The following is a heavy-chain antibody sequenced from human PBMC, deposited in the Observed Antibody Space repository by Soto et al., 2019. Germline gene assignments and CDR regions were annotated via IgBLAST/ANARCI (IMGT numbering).Heavy chain of an antibody. Sequence: KESGPMLVKPTQTLTLTCTFSGFSLDTSGVGVGWIRQAPGEALEWLGVIYWDDDQRYSPALRNRLTITKDTSKNQVVLTMTNMNPVDAGTYYCARRRIYNGYDSWGQGTLVTVSS. CDR1: GFSLDTSGVG. V-gene: IGHV2-5*02. CDR3: ARRRIYNGYDS. J-gene: IGHJ4*02. CDR2: IYWDDDQ. D-gene: IGHD5-12*01.